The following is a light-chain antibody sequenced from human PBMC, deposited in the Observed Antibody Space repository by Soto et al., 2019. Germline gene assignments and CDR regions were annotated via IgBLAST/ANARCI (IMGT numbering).Light chain of an antibody. V-gene: IGKV3-20*01. CDR1: QSVSSSY. J-gene: IGKJ4*01. CDR2: GAS. CDR3: HQYGSSPLT. Sequence: EIVLTQSPGTLSLSPGERATLSCRASQSVSSSYLAWYQQKPGQPPRLLIYGASSRATGIADRFSGSGSGTDFTLTISRLEPEDFAVYYCHQYGSSPLTFGGGTKVEIK.